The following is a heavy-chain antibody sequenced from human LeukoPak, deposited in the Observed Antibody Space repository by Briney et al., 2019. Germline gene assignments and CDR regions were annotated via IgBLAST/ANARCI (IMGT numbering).Heavy chain of an antibody. CDR3: ARHSGGSGSYYNLPFDY. V-gene: IGHV5-51*01. CDR2: IYPGDSDT. Sequence: GESLKISCKGSGYSFTSYWIGWVRQMPGKGLEWMGIIYPGDSDTRYSPSFQGQVTISADKSISTAYLQWSSLKASDTAMYYCARHSGGSGSYYNLPFDYWGQGTLVTVSS. D-gene: IGHD3-10*01. J-gene: IGHJ4*02. CDR1: GYSFTSYW.